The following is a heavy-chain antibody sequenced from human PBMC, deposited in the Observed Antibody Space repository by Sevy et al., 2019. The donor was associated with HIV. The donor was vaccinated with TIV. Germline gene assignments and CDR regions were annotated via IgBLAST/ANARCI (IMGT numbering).Heavy chain of an antibody. V-gene: IGHV3-7*01. D-gene: IGHD6-13*01. CDR2: IREDGGLK. CDR1: GFSFTRTW. J-gene: IGHJ3*02. Sequence: GSLRLSCAASGFSFTRTWMAWVRQAPGKGPEWLANIREDGGLKNYADSVKGRFTISRDNAKNSLYLQMDSLSPEDTAVYYCARDPGYSSLDIWGQGTMVTVSS. CDR3: ARDPGYSSLDI.